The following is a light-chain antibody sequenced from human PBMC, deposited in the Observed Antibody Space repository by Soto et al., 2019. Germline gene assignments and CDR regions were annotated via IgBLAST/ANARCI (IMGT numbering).Light chain of an antibody. V-gene: IGLV2-14*01. CDR2: DVS. Sequence: QSVLTQPASLSGSPGQSITLSCTGTNSDVGGYNYFSWYQQPPSKAPKLMIYDVSKRPSGVSNRLSGSKAGNKASLTISGLQAEDEADYYCSSYTSSSTLYVFGTGTKVTVL. J-gene: IGLJ1*01. CDR3: SSYTSSSTLYV. CDR1: NSDVGGYNY.